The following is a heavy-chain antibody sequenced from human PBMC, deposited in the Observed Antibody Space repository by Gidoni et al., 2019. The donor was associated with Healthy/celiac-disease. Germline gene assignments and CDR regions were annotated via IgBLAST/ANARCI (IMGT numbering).Heavy chain of an antibody. CDR2: IKQDGSEK. CDR1: GFTFSSYW. Sequence: EVQLVESGGGLVQPGGSLRLSCAASGFTFSSYWMSWVRQAPGKGLEWVANIKQDGSEKYYVDSVKGRFTISRDNAKNSLYLQMNSLRAEDTAVYYCARDHRSADSSGYYYYYYGMDVWGQGTTVTVSS. CDR3: ARDHRSADSSGYYYYYYGMDV. V-gene: IGHV3-7*04. D-gene: IGHD3-22*01. J-gene: IGHJ6*02.